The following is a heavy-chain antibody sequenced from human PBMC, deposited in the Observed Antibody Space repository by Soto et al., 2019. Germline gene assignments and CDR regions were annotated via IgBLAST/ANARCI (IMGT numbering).Heavy chain of an antibody. Sequence: GGSLRLSCAASGFTFSSYWMHWVRQAPGKGLVWVSRINSDGSSTSYAESVKGRITISRDNAKNTLYLQMNSLRAEDTAVYYCARDRLRWGIDYWGQGTLVTVSS. J-gene: IGHJ4*02. V-gene: IGHV3-74*01. CDR2: INSDGSST. D-gene: IGHD4-17*01. CDR1: GFTFSSYW. CDR3: ARDRLRWGIDY.